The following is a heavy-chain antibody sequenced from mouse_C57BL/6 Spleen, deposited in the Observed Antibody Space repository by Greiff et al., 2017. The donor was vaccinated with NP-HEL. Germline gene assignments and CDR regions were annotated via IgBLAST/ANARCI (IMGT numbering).Heavy chain of an antibody. V-gene: IGHV1-53*01. CDR3: ARPFYGSSWYFDV. J-gene: IGHJ1*03. CDR2: INPSNGGT. CDR1: GYTFTSYW. D-gene: IGHD1-1*01. Sequence: QVQLQQPGTELVKPGASVKLSCKASGYTFTSYWMHWVKQRPGQGLEWIGNINPSNGGTIYNEKFKSKATLTVDKSSSTAYMQLSSLTSEDSAVYYCARPFYGSSWYFDVWGTGTTVTVSS.